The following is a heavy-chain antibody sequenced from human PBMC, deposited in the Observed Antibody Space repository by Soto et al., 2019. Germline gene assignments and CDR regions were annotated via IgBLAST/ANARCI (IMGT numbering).Heavy chain of an antibody. Sequence: GGSLRLSCSASGFTINTYTMGWVRLAPGKGLEWVSVIFNDRGNKKYADSVKGRFTISRDNSKNTLYLQMNSLRAEDTAVYYCARSQRPYSGSYYGYWGQGTLVTVSS. CDR3: ARSQRPYSGSYYGY. D-gene: IGHD1-26*01. J-gene: IGHJ4*02. CDR1: GFTINTYT. CDR2: IFNDRGNK. V-gene: IGHV3-30*01.